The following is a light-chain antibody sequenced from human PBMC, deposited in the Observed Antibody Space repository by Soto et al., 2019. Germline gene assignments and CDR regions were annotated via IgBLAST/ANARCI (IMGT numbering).Light chain of an antibody. CDR2: EVS. V-gene: IGLV2-14*01. CDR1: SSAVGGYNY. CDR3: SSYTSSSTRV. Sequence: QSVLTQPASVSGSPGQSITISCTGTSSAVGGYNYVSWYQQHPGKAPKLMIYEVSNRPSGVSNRFSGSKSGNTASLTISGLQAEDEADYYCSSYTSSSTRVFGTGTKLTVL. J-gene: IGLJ1*01.